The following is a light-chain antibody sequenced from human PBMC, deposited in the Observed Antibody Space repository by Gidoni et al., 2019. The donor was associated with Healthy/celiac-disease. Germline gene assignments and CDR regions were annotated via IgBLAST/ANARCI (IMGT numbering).Light chain of an antibody. V-gene: IGKV1-39*01. CDR1: QSISSY. CDR3: QQSYSTPPWT. Sequence: DIQMTQSQSSLSASVGDRVTITCRASQSISSYLNWYQQKPGKAPQLLIYAASSLQSGVPSRFSGSGSGTDFTLTISSLQPEDFATYYCQQSYSTPPWTFGQGTKVEIK. J-gene: IGKJ1*01. CDR2: AAS.